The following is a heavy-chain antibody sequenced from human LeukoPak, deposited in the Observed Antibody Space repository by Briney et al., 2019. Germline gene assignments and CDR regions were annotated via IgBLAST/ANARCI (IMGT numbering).Heavy chain of an antibody. Sequence: PGESLKISCXGSGYSFTSYWIGWVRQMPGKGLEWMGIIYPGDSDTRDSPSFQGQVTISADKSISTAYLQWSSLKASDTAMYYCARHDSRASIAAAGIYYWGPGTLVTVSS. V-gene: IGHV5-51*01. CDR3: ARHDSRASIAAAGIYY. J-gene: IGHJ4*02. CDR1: GYSFTSYW. D-gene: IGHD6-13*01. CDR2: IYPGDSDT.